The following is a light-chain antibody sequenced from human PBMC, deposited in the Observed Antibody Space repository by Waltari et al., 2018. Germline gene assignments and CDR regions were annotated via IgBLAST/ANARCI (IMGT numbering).Light chain of an antibody. V-gene: IGLV2-23*01. Sequence: QSALTQPASVSGSPGQSITISCTGTRSDDGSYSLVSWYQQHPGKAPKRLIYEGSKRPSGVSNRFSGSKSGNTASLTISGLQAEDEADYYCCSYAGSKGVVFGGGTKLTVL. CDR2: EGS. CDR3: CSYAGSKGVV. J-gene: IGLJ2*01. CDR1: RSDDGSYSL.